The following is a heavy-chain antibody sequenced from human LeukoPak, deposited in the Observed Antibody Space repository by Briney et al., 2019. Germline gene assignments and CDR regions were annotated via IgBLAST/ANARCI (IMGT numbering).Heavy chain of an antibody. J-gene: IGHJ4*02. CDR3: AGAPNPTFFDY. CDR2: ISYSGTT. V-gene: IGHV4-61*01. CDR1: GGSVSSDSYY. Sequence: SETLSLTCTVSGGSVSSDSYYWSWIRQPPGKGLEWIGHISYSGTTNYNPSLRSRVFISIDISQNQFSLRLSSVTAADTAVYYCAGAPNPTFFDYWGQGPLATVSS.